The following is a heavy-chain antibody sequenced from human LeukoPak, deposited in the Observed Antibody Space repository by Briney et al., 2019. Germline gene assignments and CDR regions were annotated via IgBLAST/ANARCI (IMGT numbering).Heavy chain of an antibody. Sequence: ASVKVSRKASGYTFTSYDINWVRQATGQGLEWMGWMNPNSGNTGYAQKFQGRVTMTRDMSTSTVYMELSSLRSEDTAVYYCASSPILLLGAFDIWGQGTMVTVSS. CDR2: MNPNSGNT. CDR1: GYTFTSYD. J-gene: IGHJ3*02. V-gene: IGHV1-8*02. D-gene: IGHD2-21*01. CDR3: ASSPILLLGAFDI.